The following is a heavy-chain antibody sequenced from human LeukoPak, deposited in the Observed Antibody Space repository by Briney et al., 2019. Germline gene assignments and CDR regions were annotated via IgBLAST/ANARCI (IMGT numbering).Heavy chain of an antibody. CDR1: GFTFSSYA. V-gene: IGHV3-7*01. CDR2: IKQDGSEK. D-gene: IGHD3-10*01. Sequence: PGGSLRLSCAASGFTFSSYAMSWVRQAPGKGLEWVANIKQDGSEKYYVDSVRGRFTISRDNAKNSLYLQMNSLRAEDTAVYYCAKGGGHWGQGTLVTVSS. CDR3: AKGGGH. J-gene: IGHJ4*02.